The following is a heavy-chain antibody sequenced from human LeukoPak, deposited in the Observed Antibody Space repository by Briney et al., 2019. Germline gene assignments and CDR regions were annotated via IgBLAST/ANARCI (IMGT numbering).Heavy chain of an antibody. V-gene: IGHV1-2*02. CDR1: GYTFTGYY. J-gene: IGHJ4*02. Sequence: GASVKASCKASGYTFTGYYMHWVRQAPGQGLEWMGWINPNSGGTNYAQKFQGRVTFTRDTSASTVYMDLSDLRSEDTAVYYCARGGKQWRGGNYFDSWGQGTLVAVSS. CDR3: ARGGKQWRGGNYFDS. CDR2: INPNSGGT. D-gene: IGHD6-19*01.